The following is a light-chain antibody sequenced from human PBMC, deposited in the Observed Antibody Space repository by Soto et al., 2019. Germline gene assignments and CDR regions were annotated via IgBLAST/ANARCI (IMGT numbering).Light chain of an antibody. J-gene: IGKJ1*01. V-gene: IGKV3-15*01. CDR2: GAS. CDR3: QQYSSQPPWT. CDR1: QSVISN. Sequence: SRSVSREKRETSSCGASQSVISNLAWYQQKPGQAPRLLIYGASARATGIPARFSGSGSGTEHTLSISSLETADDPVFYCQQYSSQPPWTFGQGTKVDIK.